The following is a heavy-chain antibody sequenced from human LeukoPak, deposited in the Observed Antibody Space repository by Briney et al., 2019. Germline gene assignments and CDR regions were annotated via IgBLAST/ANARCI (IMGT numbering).Heavy chain of an antibody. V-gene: IGHV4-59*01. Sequence: SETLSLTCTVSGGSISSYYWSWIRQPPGKGLEWIGYIYYSGSTNYNPSLKSRVTTSVDTSKNQFSLKLSSVTAADTAVYYCARGLTMISPGAFDIWGQGTMVTVSS. D-gene: IGHD3-22*01. CDR1: GGSISSYY. CDR2: IYYSGST. J-gene: IGHJ3*02. CDR3: ARGLTMISPGAFDI.